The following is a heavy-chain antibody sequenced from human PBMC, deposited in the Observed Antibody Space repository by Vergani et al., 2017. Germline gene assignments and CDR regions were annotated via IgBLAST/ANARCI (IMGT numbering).Heavy chain of an antibody. Sequence: EVQLVESGGGLVQPGGSLRLSCAASGFTFSSYSMNWVRQAPGKGLEWVSYISSSSRTIYYADSVKGRFTISRDNAKNSLYLQMNSLRDEDTAVYYCARSKDDEYLFDYWGQGTLVTVSS. CDR1: GFTFSSYS. D-gene: IGHD6-6*01. J-gene: IGHJ4*02. CDR2: ISSSSRTI. V-gene: IGHV3-48*02. CDR3: ARSKDDEYLFDY.